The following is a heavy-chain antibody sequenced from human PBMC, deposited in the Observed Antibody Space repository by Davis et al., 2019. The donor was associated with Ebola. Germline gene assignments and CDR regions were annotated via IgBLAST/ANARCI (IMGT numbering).Heavy chain of an antibody. D-gene: IGHD4-11*01. Sequence: GESLKISCAASGFTFSSYWMHWVRQAPGKGLVWVSRINSDGSSTSYADSVKGRFTISRDNAKNTAYLQMNSLKTEDTAVYYCSGTVTTSSASHRVDYWGQGTLVTVSS. CDR3: SGTVTTSSASHRVDY. CDR1: GFTFSSYW. J-gene: IGHJ4*02. V-gene: IGHV3-74*01. CDR2: INSDGSST.